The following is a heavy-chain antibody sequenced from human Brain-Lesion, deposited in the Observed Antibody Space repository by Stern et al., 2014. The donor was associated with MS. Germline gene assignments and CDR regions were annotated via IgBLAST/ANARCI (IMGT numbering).Heavy chain of an antibody. V-gene: IGHV1-2*02. Sequence: VQLVESGAEVKKPGASVKVSCKTSGYIFTGYYIHWVRQAPGQGLDWMAWINPNTGGTTYAQKFQGRVTMSRDTSISTAYVELSSLTSDDTAVYYCARDQRGITIFGVVTDYYYLGMDVWGQGTTVTVSS. CDR2: INPNTGGT. D-gene: IGHD3-3*01. CDR3: ARDQRGITIFGVVTDYYYLGMDV. J-gene: IGHJ6*02. CDR1: GYIFTGYY.